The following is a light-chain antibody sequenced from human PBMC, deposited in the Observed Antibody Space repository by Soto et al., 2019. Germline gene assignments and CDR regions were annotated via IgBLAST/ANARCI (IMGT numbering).Light chain of an antibody. CDR3: SSYTTSITRVI. Sequence: QSALTQPASVSGSPGQSITISCTGTSSDVGGYNFVSWYQQHPGKAPKLLIYEVSNRPSGVSNRFSGSKSGNTASLTISGLQAEDEDDYYCSSYTTSITRVIFAGGTKLTVL. CDR2: EVS. V-gene: IGLV2-14*01. J-gene: IGLJ2*01. CDR1: SSDVGGYNF.